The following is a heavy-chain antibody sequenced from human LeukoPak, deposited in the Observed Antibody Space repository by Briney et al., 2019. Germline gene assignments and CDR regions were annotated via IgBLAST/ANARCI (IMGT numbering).Heavy chain of an antibody. CDR2: ISSSSSTI. CDR1: GFTFSTYA. J-gene: IGHJ4*02. V-gene: IGHV3-48*02. CDR3: ARDSPIYSGNYLFDY. D-gene: IGHD1-26*01. Sequence: GGSLRLSCAASGFTFSTYAMSWVRQAPGKGLEWVSYISSSSSTIYYADSVKGRFTISRDNAKNSLYLQMNSLRDEDTAVYYCARDSPIYSGNYLFDYWGQGTLVTVSS.